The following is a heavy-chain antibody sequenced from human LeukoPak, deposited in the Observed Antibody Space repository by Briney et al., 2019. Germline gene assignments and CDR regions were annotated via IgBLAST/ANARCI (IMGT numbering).Heavy chain of an antibody. Sequence: GASVKVSCKASGGTFSSYAISWVRQAPGQGLEWMGGIIPIFGTANYAQKFQGRVTITADESKSTAYMELSSLRSEDTAVYYCARVGYSSSWYGNNFDYWGQGTLVTVSS. J-gene: IGHJ4*02. CDR3: ARVGYSSSWYGNNFDY. CDR1: GGTFSSYA. CDR2: IIPIFGTA. V-gene: IGHV1-69*13. D-gene: IGHD6-13*01.